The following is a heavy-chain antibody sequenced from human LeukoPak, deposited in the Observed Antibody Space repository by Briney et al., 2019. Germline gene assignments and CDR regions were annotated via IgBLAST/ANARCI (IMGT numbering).Heavy chain of an antibody. CDR2: INHSGST. Sequence: SETLSLTCAVYGGSFSGYYWSWIRQPPGKGLEWIGEINHSGSTNYNPSLKSRVTISVDTSKNQFSLKLSSVTAADTAVYYCARGHISHEFDYWGQGTLVTVSS. J-gene: IGHJ4*02. V-gene: IGHV4-34*01. CDR3: ARGHISHEFDY. CDR1: GGSFSGYY. D-gene: IGHD3-3*02.